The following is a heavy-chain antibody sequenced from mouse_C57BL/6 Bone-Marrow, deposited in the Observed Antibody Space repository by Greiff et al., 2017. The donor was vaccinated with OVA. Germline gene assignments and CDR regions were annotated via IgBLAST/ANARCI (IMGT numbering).Heavy chain of an antibody. V-gene: IGHV5-6*01. D-gene: IGHD3-1*01. CDR3: ARHREGFAY. Sequence: EVQLVESGGDLVKPGGSLKLSCAASGFTFSSYGMSWVRQTPDKRLEWVATISSGGSYTYYPDSVKGRFTISRDNAKNTLYLQMSSLKSEDTAMYYCARHREGFAYWGQGTLVTVSA. CDR1: GFTFSSYG. CDR2: ISSGGSYT. J-gene: IGHJ3*01.